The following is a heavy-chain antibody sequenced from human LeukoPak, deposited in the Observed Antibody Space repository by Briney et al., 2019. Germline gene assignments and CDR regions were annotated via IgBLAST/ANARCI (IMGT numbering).Heavy chain of an antibody. CDR2: ISAYNGNT. V-gene: IGHV1-18*01. J-gene: IGHJ4*02. D-gene: IGHD1-1*01. Sequence: GASVKVSCKASGYTFTSYGISWVRQAPGQGLEWMGWISAYNGNTNYAQKLQGRVTMTTDTSTSTAYMELRSLRSDDTAVYYCARQLEVATSNPVDYWGQGTLVTVSS. CDR1: GYTFTSYG. CDR3: ARQLEVATSNPVDY.